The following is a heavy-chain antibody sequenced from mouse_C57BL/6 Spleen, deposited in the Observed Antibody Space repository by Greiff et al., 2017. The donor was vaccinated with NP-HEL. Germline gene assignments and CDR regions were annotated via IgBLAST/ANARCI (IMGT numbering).Heavy chain of an antibody. D-gene: IGHD1-3*01. CDR2: ISSGSSTI. Sequence: EVMLVESGGGLVKPGGSLKLSCAASGFTFSDYGMHWVRQAPEKGLEWVAYISSGSSTIYYADTVKGRFTISRDNAKNTLFLQMTSLRSEDTAMYYCARGGSSAWFAYWGQGTLFTVSA. J-gene: IGHJ3*01. V-gene: IGHV5-17*01. CDR3: ARGGSSAWFAY. CDR1: GFTFSDYG.